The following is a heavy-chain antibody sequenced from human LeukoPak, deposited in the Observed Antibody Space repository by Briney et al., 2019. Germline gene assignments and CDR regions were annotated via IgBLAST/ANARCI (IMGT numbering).Heavy chain of an antibody. Sequence: SVKVSCKASGGTFSSYAISWVRQAPGQGLEWMGGIIPIFGTANYAQKFQGRVTITADESTSTAYMELSSLRSEDTAGYYCARGGYWSCTSFYFYYWGQGTLVTVSS. CDR2: IIPIFGTA. J-gene: IGHJ4*02. D-gene: IGHD2-2*01. V-gene: IGHV1-69*13. CDR3: ARGGYWSCTSFYFYY. CDR1: GGTFSSYA.